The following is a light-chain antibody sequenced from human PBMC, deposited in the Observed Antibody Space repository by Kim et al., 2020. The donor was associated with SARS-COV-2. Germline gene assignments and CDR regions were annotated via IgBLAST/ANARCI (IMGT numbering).Light chain of an antibody. J-gene: IGLJ3*02. CDR1: SSDVGGYNY. CDR2: DVS. V-gene: IGLV2-11*01. Sequence: QSALTQPRLVSGSPGQSVTISCTGTSSDVGGYNYVSWYQQHPGKAPKLMIYDVSKRPSGVPDRFSGSKSGNTASLTISGLQAEDEAEYYCCSYAGNFWVFGGGTQLTVL. CDR3: CSYAGNFWV.